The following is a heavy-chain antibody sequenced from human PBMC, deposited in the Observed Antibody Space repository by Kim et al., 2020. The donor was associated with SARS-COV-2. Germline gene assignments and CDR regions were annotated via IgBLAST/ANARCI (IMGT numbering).Heavy chain of an antibody. J-gene: IGHJ4*02. CDR1: GGTFSSYA. V-gene: IGHV1-69*13. CDR2: IIPIFGTA. Sequence: SVKVSCKASGGTFSSYAISWVRQAPGQGLEWMGGIIPIFGTANYAQKFQGRVTITADESTSTAYMELSSLRSEDTAVYYCARDLNYYDSSGYYYLGWYWGQGTLVTVSS. D-gene: IGHD3-22*01. CDR3: ARDLNYYDSSGYYYLGWY.